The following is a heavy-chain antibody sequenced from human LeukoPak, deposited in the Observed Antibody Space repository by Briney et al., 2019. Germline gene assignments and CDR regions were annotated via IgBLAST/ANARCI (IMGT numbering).Heavy chain of an antibody. J-gene: IGHJ4*02. CDR2: IWYDGSNK. Sequence: PGGSLRPSCAASGFTFSNYGMHWVRQAPGKGLEWVALIWYDGSNKYYADSVKGRFTISRDNSKNTLYLQMNSLRAEDTAVYYCAGSYYNVFDYWGQGTLVTVSS. D-gene: IGHD3-10*01. CDR3: AGSYYNVFDY. V-gene: IGHV3-33*01. CDR1: GFTFSNYG.